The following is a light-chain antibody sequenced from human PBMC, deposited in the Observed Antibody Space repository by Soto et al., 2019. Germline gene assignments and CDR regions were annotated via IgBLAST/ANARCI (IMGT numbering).Light chain of an antibody. J-gene: IGLJ2*01. CDR1: TGAVTSGYY. CDR3: LLYYGGAVV. V-gene: IGLV7-43*01. Sequence: QTVVTQEPSLTVSPGGTVTLTCASSTGAVTSGYYPNWFQQKPGQAPRALIYSTNNEHSWTPARFSGSLLGGKAALTLSGVQPEDEAEYFCLLYYGGAVVFGGGTKVTVL. CDR2: STN.